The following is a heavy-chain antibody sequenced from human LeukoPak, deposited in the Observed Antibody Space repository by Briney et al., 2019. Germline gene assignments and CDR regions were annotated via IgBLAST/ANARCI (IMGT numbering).Heavy chain of an antibody. D-gene: IGHD3-10*02. V-gene: IGHV1-69*05. CDR1: GGTFSSYA. CDR3: AREKAPMFDVHPDYYFDY. J-gene: IGHJ4*02. CDR2: IIPIFGTA. Sequence: ASVKVSCKASGGTFSSYAISWVRQAPGQGLEWMGGIIPIFGTANYAQKFQGRVTITTDESTSTAYMELSSLRSEDTAVYYCAREKAPMFDVHPDYYFDYWGQGTLVTVSS.